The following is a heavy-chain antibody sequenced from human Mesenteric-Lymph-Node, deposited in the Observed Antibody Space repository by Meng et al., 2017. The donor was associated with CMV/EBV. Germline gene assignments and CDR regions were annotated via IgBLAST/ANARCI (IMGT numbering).Heavy chain of an antibody. CDR3: AKDARVGASYFDY. CDR1: GFTVSSYG. CDR2: IWYDGSNK. V-gene: IGHV3-33*06. Sequence: CAASGFTVSSYGRHWVRQAPGKGLEWVAVIWYDGSNKYYADSVKGRFTISRDNSKNTLYLQMNSLRAEDTAVYYCAKDARVGASYFDYWGQGTLVTVSS. J-gene: IGHJ4*02. D-gene: IGHD1-26*01.